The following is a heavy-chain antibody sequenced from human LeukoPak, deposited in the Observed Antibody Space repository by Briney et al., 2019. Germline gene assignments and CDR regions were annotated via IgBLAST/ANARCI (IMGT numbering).Heavy chain of an antibody. Sequence: PSETLSLTCAVYGGSFSGYYWSWIRQPPGKGLEWIGEINHSGSTNYNPSLKSRVTISVDTSKNQLSLKLSSVTAADTAVYYCARVSAYFPSTQPPYWGQGTLVTVSS. CDR2: INHSGST. J-gene: IGHJ4*02. V-gene: IGHV4-34*01. D-gene: IGHD2/OR15-2a*01. CDR1: GGSFSGYY. CDR3: ARVSAYFPSTQPPY.